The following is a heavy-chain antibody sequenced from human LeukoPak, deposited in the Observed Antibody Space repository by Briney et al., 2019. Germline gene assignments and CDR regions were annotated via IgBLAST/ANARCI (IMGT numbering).Heavy chain of an antibody. CDR1: GGSFSGYY. Sequence: SETLSLTCAVYGGSFSGYYWSWIRQPPGKGLEWIGEINHSGSTNYNPSPKSRVTISVGTSKNQFSLKLSSVTAADTAVYYCARGLALWFGGFYLDYWGQGTLVTVSS. J-gene: IGHJ4*02. CDR2: INHSGST. V-gene: IGHV4-34*01. CDR3: ARGLALWFGGFYLDY. D-gene: IGHD3-10*01.